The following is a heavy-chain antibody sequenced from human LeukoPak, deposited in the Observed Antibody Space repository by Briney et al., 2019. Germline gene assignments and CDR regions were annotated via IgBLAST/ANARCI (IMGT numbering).Heavy chain of an antibody. J-gene: IGHJ4*02. Sequence: GGSLRLSCAASGFTFSGYGMHWVRQAPGKGLEWVAFIQYDGSDKYYADSVKGRFTISRDNSKNTLYLQMNSLRAGDTAVYYCATDLGNSFDYWGQGTLVTVSS. CDR2: IQYDGSDK. D-gene: IGHD4-23*01. CDR1: GFTFSGYG. V-gene: IGHV3-30*02. CDR3: ATDLGNSFDY.